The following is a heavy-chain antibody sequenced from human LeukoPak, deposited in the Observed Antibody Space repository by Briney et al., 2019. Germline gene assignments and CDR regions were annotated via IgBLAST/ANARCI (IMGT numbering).Heavy chain of an antibody. D-gene: IGHD3-22*01. CDR2: INPNSGGT. CDR1: GYTFTGYY. Sequence: GASVKVSCKASGYTFTGYYMHWVRQAPGQGLEWMGWINPNSGGTNYAQKLQGRVTMTTDTSTSTAYMELRSLRSDDTAVYYCARDYKSYYYDSSGYYYHLVDCGYWGQGTLVTVSS. J-gene: IGHJ4*02. V-gene: IGHV1-2*02. CDR3: ARDYKSYYYDSSGYYYHLVDCGY.